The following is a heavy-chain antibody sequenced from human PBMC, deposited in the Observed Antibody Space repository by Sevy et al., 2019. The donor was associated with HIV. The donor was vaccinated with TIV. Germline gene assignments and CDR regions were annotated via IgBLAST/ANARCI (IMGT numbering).Heavy chain of an antibody. V-gene: IGHV3-33*01. Sequence: GGSLRLSCAASGFTFSSYGMHWVRQAPGMGLEWVAVIWYDGSNKYYADSVKGRFTISRDNSKNTLYLQMNSLRAEDTAVYYCARRGVGYDSSGFFDYWGQRTLVTVSS. CDR3: ARRGVGYDSSGFFDY. CDR2: IWYDGSNK. D-gene: IGHD3-22*01. J-gene: IGHJ4*02. CDR1: GFTFSSYG.